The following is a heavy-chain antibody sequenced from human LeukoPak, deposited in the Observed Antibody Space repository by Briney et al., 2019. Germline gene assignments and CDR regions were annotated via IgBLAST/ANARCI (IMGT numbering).Heavy chain of an antibody. J-gene: IGHJ6*02. CDR2: IIPIFGTA. V-gene: IGHV1-69*01. CDR3: AREGVTMVRESPYYYYYGMDV. CDR1: GGTFSSYA. D-gene: IGHD3-10*01. Sequence: SVKVSCKASGGTFSSYAISWVRQAPGQGLEWMGGIIPIFGTANYAQKFQGRVTITADESTSTAYMELSSLRSEDTAVYYCAREGVTMVRESPYYYYYGMDVWGQGTTVTVSS.